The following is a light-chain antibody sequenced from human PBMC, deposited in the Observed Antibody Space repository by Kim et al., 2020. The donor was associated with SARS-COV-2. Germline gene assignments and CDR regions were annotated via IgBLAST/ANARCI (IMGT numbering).Light chain of an antibody. Sequence: VSPGERATISCRASESVSSLLAWYQQKVGQAPRLLIYDASTTATAIPARFSGSGSGTEFTLTISSLQSEDFAVYYCQQYKKWPLTFGGGTKVDIK. J-gene: IGKJ4*02. CDR3: QQYKKWPLT. V-gene: IGKV3-15*01. CDR2: DAS. CDR1: ESVSSL.